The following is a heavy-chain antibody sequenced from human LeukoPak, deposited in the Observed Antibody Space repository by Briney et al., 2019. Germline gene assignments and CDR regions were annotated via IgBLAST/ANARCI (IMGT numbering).Heavy chain of an antibody. D-gene: IGHD1-26*01. J-gene: IGHJ5*02. Sequence: SETLPLTCTVSGGSISTYYWSWIRQPPGKGLEWIGYSGSTNYNPSLKSRVTISVDTSKNQFSLKLSSVTAADTAVYYCARGTLVGAIYNWFDPWGQGTLVTVSS. CDR1: GGSISTYY. CDR2: SGST. V-gene: IGHV4-59*01. CDR3: ARGTLVGAIYNWFDP.